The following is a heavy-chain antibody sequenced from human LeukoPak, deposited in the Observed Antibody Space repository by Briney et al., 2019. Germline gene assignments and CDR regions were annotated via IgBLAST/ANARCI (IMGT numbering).Heavy chain of an antibody. D-gene: IGHD6-19*01. Sequence: GGPLRLSCAASGFTVSTNHMSWVRQAPGKGLEWVSDIYGGGTTYYADSVKGRFTISRDNSKNTLYLQMNSLRAEDTAVYYCARVPVIAVANWFDPWGQGTLVTVSS. CDR2: IYGGGTT. J-gene: IGHJ5*02. CDR1: GFTVSTNH. V-gene: IGHV3-66*01. CDR3: ARVPVIAVANWFDP.